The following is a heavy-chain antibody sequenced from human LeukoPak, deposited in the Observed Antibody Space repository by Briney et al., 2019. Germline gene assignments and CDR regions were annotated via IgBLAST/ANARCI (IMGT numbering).Heavy chain of an antibody. CDR3: ARETDYVFY. Sequence: SETLSLTSTVSGGSISSHYWSWIRQPPGKGLEWVGYIYYSGSTNYNPSLKSRVTISVDTSKNQFSLKLSSVTAADTAVYYCARETDYVFYWGPGTLVTVSS. CDR1: GGSISSHY. CDR2: IYYSGST. V-gene: IGHV4-59*11. J-gene: IGHJ4*02. D-gene: IGHD3-16*01.